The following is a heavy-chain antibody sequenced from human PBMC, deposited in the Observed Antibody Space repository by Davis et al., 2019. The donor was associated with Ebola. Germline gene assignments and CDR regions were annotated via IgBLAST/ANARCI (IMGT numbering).Heavy chain of an antibody. J-gene: IGHJ4*02. Sequence: ASVKVSCKASGYTFTSYGISWVRQAPGQGLEWMGWISAYNGNTNYAQKFQGRVTMTRNTSISTAYMELSSLRSEDTAVYYCARGRGYSGYEVDYWGQGTLVTVSS. D-gene: IGHD5-12*01. CDR3: ARGRGYSGYEVDY. CDR2: ISAYNGNT. CDR1: GYTFTSYG. V-gene: IGHV1-18*01.